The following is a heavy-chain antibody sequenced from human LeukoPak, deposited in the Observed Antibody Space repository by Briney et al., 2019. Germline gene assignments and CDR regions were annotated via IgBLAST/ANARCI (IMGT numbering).Heavy chain of an antibody. CDR2: IYHSGST. Sequence: SETLSLTCEVSGGSISSSNWWSWVRQPPGKGLEWIGEIYHSGSTNYNPSLKSRVTISVDKSKNQFSLKLSSVTAADTAVYYCARHFYGSGSYYFDYWGQGTLVTVSS. CDR3: ARHFYGSGSYYFDY. V-gene: IGHV4-4*02. D-gene: IGHD3-10*01. CDR1: GGSISSSNW. J-gene: IGHJ4*02.